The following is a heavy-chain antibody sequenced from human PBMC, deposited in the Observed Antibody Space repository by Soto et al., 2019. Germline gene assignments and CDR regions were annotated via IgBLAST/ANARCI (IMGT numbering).Heavy chain of an antibody. V-gene: IGHV3-73*02. J-gene: IGHJ6*02. Sequence: EVQLVESGGGLVQPGGSLKLSCAASGLTFSDSAIHWVRQASGKGLEWVGRIRSKTNNYATTYAASVKGRFTISRDDSKNTAYLQMSSLKTEDTAVYYCTGPKNELPFYSCSGIDVWGQGTTVTVSS. CDR3: TGPKNELPFYSCSGIDV. CDR1: GLTFSDSA. CDR2: IRSKTNNYAT. D-gene: IGHD1-7*01.